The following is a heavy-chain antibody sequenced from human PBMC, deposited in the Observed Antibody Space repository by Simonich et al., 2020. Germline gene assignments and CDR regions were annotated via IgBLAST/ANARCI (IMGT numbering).Heavy chain of an antibody. CDR3: AREELGPFDY. D-gene: IGHD7-27*01. V-gene: IGHV3-30*07. CDR1: GFTFSSYA. J-gene: IGHJ4*02. Sequence: VQLVESGGGLVQPGGSLRLSCAASGFTFSSYAMHWVRQAPGKGLGWVAVISYDGSNKYYADSVKGRFTISRDNSKNTLYLQMNSLRAEDTAVYYCAREELGPFDYWGQGTLVTVSS. CDR2: ISYDGSNK.